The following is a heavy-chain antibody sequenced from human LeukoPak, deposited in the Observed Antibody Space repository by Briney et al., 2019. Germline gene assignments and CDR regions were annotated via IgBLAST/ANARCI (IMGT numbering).Heavy chain of an antibody. D-gene: IGHD2-21*01. CDR1: GYTFTSYY. CDR2: INPSGGST. CDR3: AREKIVGEIDY. Sequence: GASVKVSCKASGYTFTSYYMHWVRQAPGQGREGMGIINPSGGSTSYAQKFQGRVTMTRHTSTSTVSMELSSLRSEDTAVYYCAREKIVGEIDYWGQGTMVTVSS. J-gene: IGHJ4*02. V-gene: IGHV1-46*01.